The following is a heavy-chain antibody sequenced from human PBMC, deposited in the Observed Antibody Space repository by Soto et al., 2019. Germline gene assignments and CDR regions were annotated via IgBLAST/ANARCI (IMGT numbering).Heavy chain of an antibody. Sequence: ASGKVSCKASGYTIASYDMHWVRQAPGQGLEWMGVINPSGGSSTYAQNFQGRVTMTRDTSTKTVYMELSSLRSEDTAVYYCARALQQLAYFDYWG. CDR1: GYTIASYD. V-gene: IGHV1-46*01. J-gene: IGHJ4*01. CDR2: INPSGGSS. CDR3: ARALQQLAYFDY. D-gene: IGHD6-13*01.